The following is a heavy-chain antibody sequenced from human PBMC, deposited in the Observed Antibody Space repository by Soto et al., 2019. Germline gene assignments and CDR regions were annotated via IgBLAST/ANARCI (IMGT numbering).Heavy chain of an antibody. CDR2: ISSTTNYI. CDR1: GFTFTRYS. J-gene: IGHJ4*02. D-gene: IGHD1-26*01. Sequence: EVQLVESGGGLVKPGGSLRLSCAASGFTFTRYSMNWVRQAPGKGLEWVSSISSTTNYIYYADSMKGRFTVSRDNAKNSVYLEMNSLSADDKAVYYCAREAEELTSNFDYWGKGTLVTASS. CDR3: AREAEELTSNFDY. V-gene: IGHV3-21*01.